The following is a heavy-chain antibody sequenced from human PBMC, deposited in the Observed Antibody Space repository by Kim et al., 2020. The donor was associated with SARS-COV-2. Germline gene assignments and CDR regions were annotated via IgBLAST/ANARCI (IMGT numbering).Heavy chain of an antibody. CDR2: DGGGK. J-gene: IGHJ4*02. Sequence: DGGGKYSVGSVKGRFTISRDHTKNSLYLQMNSLGAEDTAVYYGARKNYFDYWGQGTLVTVSS. V-gene: IGHV3-7*03. CDR3: ARKNYFDY.